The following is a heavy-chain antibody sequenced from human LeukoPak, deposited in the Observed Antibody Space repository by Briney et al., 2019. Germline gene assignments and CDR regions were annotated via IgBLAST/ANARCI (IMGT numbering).Heavy chain of an antibody. CDR2: IKQDGSEK. J-gene: IGHJ6*03. D-gene: IGHD3-10*01. Sequence: GSLRLSCAASGFTFISYWMSWVRQAPGKGLEWVANIKQDGSEKYYVDSVKGRFTISRDNAKNSLYLQMNSLRAEDTAVYYCARENGMVRGVIITGYYYYMDVWGKGTTVTVSS. CDR1: GFTFISYW. V-gene: IGHV3-7*01. CDR3: ARENGMVRGVIITGYYYYMDV.